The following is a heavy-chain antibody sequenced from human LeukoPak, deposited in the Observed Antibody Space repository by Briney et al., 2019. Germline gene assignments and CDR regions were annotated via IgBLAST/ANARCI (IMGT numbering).Heavy chain of an antibody. CDR2: MSGSGGFTT. Sequence: GGSLGLSCAASGFTFNDYYMSWLRQAPGKGLEWVSYMSGSGGFTTFYADSVKGRFTISRDDAKNLLYLQMHNLRSEDTAVYFCARDTVYGNYYFDNWGQGILVTVSS. CDR3: ARDTVYGNYYFDN. CDR1: GFTFNDYY. J-gene: IGHJ4*02. V-gene: IGHV3-11*01. D-gene: IGHD4-11*01.